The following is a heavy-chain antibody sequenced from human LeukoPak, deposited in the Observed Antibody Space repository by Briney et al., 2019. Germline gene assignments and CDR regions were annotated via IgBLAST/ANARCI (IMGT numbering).Heavy chain of an antibody. CDR1: GFTFSSYW. Sequence: PGGSLRLSCAASGFTFSSYWMHWVRQAPGKGLVWVSRINSDGSSTSYADSVKGRFTISRDNSKNTLYLQMNSLRAEDTAVYYCAKDHGSYYVGFDYWGQGSLVTVSS. CDR3: AKDHGSYYVGFDY. J-gene: IGHJ4*02. CDR2: INSDGSST. V-gene: IGHV3-74*01. D-gene: IGHD1-26*01.